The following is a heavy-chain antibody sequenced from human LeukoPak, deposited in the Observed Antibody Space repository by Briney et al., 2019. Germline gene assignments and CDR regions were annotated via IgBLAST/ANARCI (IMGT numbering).Heavy chain of an antibody. J-gene: IGHJ4*02. CDR3: ARGMWFWELFRRGRYFDY. CDR1: GGSFSGYY. V-gene: IGHV4-34*01. Sequence: SETLSLTCAVYGGSFSGYYWSWIRQPPGKGLEWIGEINHSGSTNYNPSLKSRVTISVDTSKNQFSLKLSSVTAADTAVYYCARGMWFWELFRRGRYFDYWGQGTLVTVSS. D-gene: IGHD3-10*01. CDR2: INHSGST.